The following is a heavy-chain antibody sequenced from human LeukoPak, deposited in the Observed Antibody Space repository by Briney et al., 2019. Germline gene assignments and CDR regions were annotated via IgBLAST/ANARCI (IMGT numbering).Heavy chain of an antibody. Sequence: GGSLRLSCAASGFTFSSYEMNWVRQAPGKGLEWVSYISSSGSTIYYADSVKGRFTISRDNAKNSLYLQMSSLRAEDTAIYYCARDSPQYCSSTSCYYRYWGQGTLVTVSS. J-gene: IGHJ4*02. V-gene: IGHV3-48*03. CDR1: GFTFSSYE. D-gene: IGHD2-2*01. CDR2: ISSSGSTI. CDR3: ARDSPQYCSSTSCYYRY.